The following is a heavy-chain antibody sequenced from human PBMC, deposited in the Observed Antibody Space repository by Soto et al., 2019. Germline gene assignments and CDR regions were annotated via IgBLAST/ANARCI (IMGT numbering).Heavy chain of an antibody. CDR2: MYNSGST. J-gene: IGHJ6*02. V-gene: IGHV4-59*04. CDR1: GGSISGYY. CDR3: ARQRAYDFWSGSDHYGMDV. Sequence: PSETLFLTCTVSGGSISGYYWSWIRQPPGKGLEWIGYMYNSGSTYYNPSLKSRVTISVDRSKNLFSLKLSSVTAADTAVYYCARQRAYDFWSGSDHYGMDVWGQGTTVTVSS. D-gene: IGHD3-3*01.